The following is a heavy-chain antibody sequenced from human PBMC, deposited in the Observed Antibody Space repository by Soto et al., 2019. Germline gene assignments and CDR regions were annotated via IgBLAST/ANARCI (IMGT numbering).Heavy chain of an antibody. J-gene: IGHJ4*02. V-gene: IGHV1-69*13. CDR1: GGTFSSYA. CDR2: IIPIFGTA. CDR3: AREVRPGSSWSNYFDY. D-gene: IGHD6-13*01. Sequence: VASVKVSCKASGGTFSSYAISWVRQAPGQGLEWMGGIIPIFGTANYAQKFQGRVTITADESTSTAYMELSSLRSEDTAVYYCAREVRPGSSWSNYFDYWGQGTLVTVSS.